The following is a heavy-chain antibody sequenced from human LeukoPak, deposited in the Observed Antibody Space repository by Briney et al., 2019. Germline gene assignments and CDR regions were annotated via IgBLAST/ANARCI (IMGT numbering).Heavy chain of an antibody. CDR3: ATPPGIAARKYFDY. J-gene: IGHJ4*02. CDR2: INPRDGST. D-gene: IGHD6-13*01. CDR1: GYTFTNYF. Sequence: GASVKVSCKASGYTFTNYFIHWVRQAPGQGLEWMGMINPRDGSTNYTQKFQGRVTMTEDTSTDTAYMELSSLRSEDTAVYYCATPPGIAARKYFDYWGQGTLVTVSS. V-gene: IGHV1-46*01.